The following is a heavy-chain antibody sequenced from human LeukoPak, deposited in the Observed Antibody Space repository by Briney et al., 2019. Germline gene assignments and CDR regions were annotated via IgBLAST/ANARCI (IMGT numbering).Heavy chain of an antibody. CDR2: VYHSGAT. CDR1: GDSIISDAYY. CDR3: AREGTNYAPFDS. D-gene: IGHD4/OR15-4a*01. V-gene: IGHV4-30-2*01. Sequence: SQTLSLTCTVSGDSIISDAYYWSWIRQPPGKGLEWIGYVYHSGATYYNASLKSRVTISVDRSKNEFSLNLNSVTAADAAVYYCAREGTNYAPFDSWGQGTRVTVSS. J-gene: IGHJ4*02.